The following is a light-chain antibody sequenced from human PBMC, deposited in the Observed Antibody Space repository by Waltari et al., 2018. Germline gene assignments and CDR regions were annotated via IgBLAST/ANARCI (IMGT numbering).Light chain of an antibody. CDR3: QQYYGVPLT. J-gene: IGKJ4*01. Sequence: DIVMTQSPDSLAVSLGERATINCKSSQSVLYSSNNRNYFAWYQQKPGQPPKLLIYWASTRESGVPDRFSGSGSGTDFTLTISSLQAEDVAVYYCQQYYGVPLTFGGGTKVEIK. CDR2: WAS. V-gene: IGKV4-1*01. CDR1: QSVLYSSNNRNY.